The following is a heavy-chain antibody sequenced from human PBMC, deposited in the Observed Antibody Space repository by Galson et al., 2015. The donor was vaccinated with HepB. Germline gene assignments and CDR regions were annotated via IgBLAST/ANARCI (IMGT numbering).Heavy chain of an antibody. Sequence: SLRLSCAASGFTFSDYYMSWIRQAPGKGLEWVSYISSSGSTIYYADSVKGRFTISRDNAKNSLYLQMSSLRAEDTAVYYCARDSGVITWYFDLWGRGTLVTVSS. CDR2: ISSSGSTI. CDR3: ARDSGVITWYFDL. CDR1: GFTFSDYY. V-gene: IGHV3-11*01. J-gene: IGHJ2*01. D-gene: IGHD3-22*01.